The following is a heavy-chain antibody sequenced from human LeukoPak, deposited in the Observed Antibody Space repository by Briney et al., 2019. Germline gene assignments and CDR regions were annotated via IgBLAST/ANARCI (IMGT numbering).Heavy chain of an antibody. Sequence: ASVKVSCKASGYTFTSYGISWVRQAPGQGLEWMGWISAYNGNTNYAQKLQGRVTMTTDISTSTAYMELRSLRSDDTAVYYCARESVATMVRDRYYYYYMDVWGKGTTVTVSS. CDR2: ISAYNGNT. D-gene: IGHD3-10*01. V-gene: IGHV1-18*01. J-gene: IGHJ6*03. CDR3: ARESVATMVRDRYYYYYMDV. CDR1: GYTFTSYG.